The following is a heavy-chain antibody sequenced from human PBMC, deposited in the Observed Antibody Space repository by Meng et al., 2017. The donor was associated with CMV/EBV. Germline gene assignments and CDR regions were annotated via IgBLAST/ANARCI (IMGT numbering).Heavy chain of an antibody. D-gene: IGHD2-2*02. CDR1: GFTFSDYY. CDR2: TSSSGSTI. Sequence: GESLKISCAASGFTFSDYYMSWIRQAPGKGLEWVSYTSSSGSTIYYADSVKGRFTISRDNAKNSLYLQMNSLRAEDTAVYYCARGEVYCSSTSCYTYFDYWGQGTLVTVSS. CDR3: ARGEVYCSSTSCYTYFDY. V-gene: IGHV3-11*01. J-gene: IGHJ4*02.